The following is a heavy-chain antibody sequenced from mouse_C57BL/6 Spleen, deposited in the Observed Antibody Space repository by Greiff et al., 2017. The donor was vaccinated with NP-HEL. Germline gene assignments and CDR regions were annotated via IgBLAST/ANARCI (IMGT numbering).Heavy chain of an antibody. J-gene: IGHJ3*01. CDR3: ALDYYYGSSPFAY. CDR2: IYPGDGDT. V-gene: IGHV1-80*01. Sequence: QVQLQQSGAELVKPGASVKISCKASGYAFSSYWMNWVKQRPGKGLEWIGQIYPGDGDTNYNGKFKGKATLTADKSSSTAYMQLSSLTSEDSAVYFCALDYYYGSSPFAYWGQGTLVTVSA. CDR1: GYAFSSYW. D-gene: IGHD1-1*01.